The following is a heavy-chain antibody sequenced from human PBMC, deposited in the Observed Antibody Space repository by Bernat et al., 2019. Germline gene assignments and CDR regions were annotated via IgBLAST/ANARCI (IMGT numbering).Heavy chain of an antibody. J-gene: IGHJ4*02. V-gene: IGHV3-11*06. CDR3: ARVRDSGNDWDS. CDR1: GFTFSDFY. D-gene: IGHD5-12*01. CDR2: ITTSGSYI. Sequence: QVQLVESGGGLVKPGGSLRLSCAASGFTFSDFYMSWIRQAPGKGLEWVSYITTSGSYINYADSVKGRFTISRDNDKNSLYLQMSSLRAEDTAVYYCARVRDSGNDWDSWGQGALVTVSS.